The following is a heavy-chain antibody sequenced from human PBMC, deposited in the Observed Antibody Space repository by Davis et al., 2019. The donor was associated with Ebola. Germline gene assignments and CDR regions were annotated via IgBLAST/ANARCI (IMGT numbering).Heavy chain of an antibody. CDR1: GFTFSSYS. Sequence: PGGSLRLSCAASGFTFSSYSMNWVRQAPGKGLEWVSSISSSSSYIYYADSVKGRFTISRDNAKNSLYLQMNSLRAEDTAVYYCARESRSSSFNFDYWGQGTLVTVSS. V-gene: IGHV3-21*01. CDR3: ARESRSSSFNFDY. J-gene: IGHJ4*02. D-gene: IGHD6-6*01. CDR2: ISSSSSYI.